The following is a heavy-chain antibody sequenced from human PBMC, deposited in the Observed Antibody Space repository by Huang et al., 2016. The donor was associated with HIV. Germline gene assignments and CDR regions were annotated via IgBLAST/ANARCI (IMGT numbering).Heavy chain of an antibody. CDR3: TSYDNDDYYAVL. V-gene: IGHV3-73*02. CDR1: GFPLRGVD. Sequence: EVQLVESGGGKVQPGGSLKVSCAASGFPLRGVDGHWVRQDSGKGVEGLGRIRSKTNNYATTYAASVQGRFTFTTDESKNTAYLEMHRLQTEDTAMYYCTSYDNDDYYAVLWGQGTLVTVSS. D-gene: IGHD3-9*01. CDR2: IRSKTNNYAT. J-gene: IGHJ4*02.